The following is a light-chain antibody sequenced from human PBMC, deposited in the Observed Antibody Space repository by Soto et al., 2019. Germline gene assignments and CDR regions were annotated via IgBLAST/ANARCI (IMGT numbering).Light chain of an antibody. Sequence: EIVLTQSPGTLSLSPGERATLSCRASQSVSSSYLAWYQQKPGQAPRLLIYGASSRATGISDRFSGSGSGTDFTLTISRLEPEDFAAYFCHQRYNWPRVTFGQGTRLEIK. CDR1: QSVSSSY. V-gene: IGKV3D-20*02. CDR2: GAS. J-gene: IGKJ5*01. CDR3: HQRYNWPRVT.